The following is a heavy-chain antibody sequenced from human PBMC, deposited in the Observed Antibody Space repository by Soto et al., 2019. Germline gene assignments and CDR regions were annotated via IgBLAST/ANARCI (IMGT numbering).Heavy chain of an antibody. V-gene: IGHV1-8*02. Sequence: GASVKVSCKASGYTFTGYYMHWVRQATGQGLEWMGWMNPNSGNTGYAQKFQGRVTMTRNTSISTAYMELSSLRSEDTAVYYCARKGGSRRANWFDPWGQGTLVTVSS. CDR3: ARKGGSRRANWFDP. CDR2: MNPNSGNT. D-gene: IGHD6-13*01. J-gene: IGHJ5*02. CDR1: GYTFTGYY.